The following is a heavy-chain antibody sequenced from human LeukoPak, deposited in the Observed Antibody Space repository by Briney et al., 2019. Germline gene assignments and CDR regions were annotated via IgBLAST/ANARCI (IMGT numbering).Heavy chain of an antibody. J-gene: IGHJ4*02. V-gene: IGHV3-53*04. Sequence: QPGGSLRLSCAASGVTVSTNCMTWVRQAPGKGLEWVSTIYSGGTTYYADSVMGRFTISRHNSRNTLYLQMNSLRAEDTAVYYCARVDTVMAYYFDLWGQGTLVTVSS. D-gene: IGHD5-18*01. CDR2: IYSGGTT. CDR3: ARVDTVMAYYFDL. CDR1: GVTVSTNC.